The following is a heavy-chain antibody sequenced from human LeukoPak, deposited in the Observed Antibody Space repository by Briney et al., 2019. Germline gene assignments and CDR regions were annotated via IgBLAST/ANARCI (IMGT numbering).Heavy chain of an antibody. Sequence: GASVKVSCKASGYTFTGYYMHWVRQAPGQGLEWMGIINPSGGSTSYAQKFQGRVTMTRDTSTSTVYMELSSLRSEDTAVYYCARDLGYYYDSSGYYYLPDYWGQGTLVTVSS. CDR2: INPSGGST. CDR3: ARDLGYYYDSSGYYYLPDY. V-gene: IGHV1-46*01. J-gene: IGHJ4*02. D-gene: IGHD3-22*01. CDR1: GYTFTGYY.